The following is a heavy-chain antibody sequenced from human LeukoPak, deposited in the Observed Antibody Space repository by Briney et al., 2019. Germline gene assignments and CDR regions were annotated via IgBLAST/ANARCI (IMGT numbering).Heavy chain of an antibody. CDR3: ARVGVTTPYY. V-gene: IGHV4-34*01. Sequence: PSETLSLTCAVYGGSFSGYYWSWIRQPPGKGLEWIGEINHSGSTNYNPSLKSRATISVDTSKNQFSLKLSSVTAADTAVYYCARVGVTTPYYWGQGTLVTVSS. D-gene: IGHD4-17*01. CDR1: GGSFSGYY. J-gene: IGHJ4*02. CDR2: INHSGST.